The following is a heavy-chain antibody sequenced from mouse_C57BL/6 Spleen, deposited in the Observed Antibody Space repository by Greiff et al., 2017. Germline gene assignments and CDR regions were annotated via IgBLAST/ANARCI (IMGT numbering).Heavy chain of an antibody. CDR1: GFTFSDYG. D-gene: IGHD1-1*01. V-gene: IGHV5-17*01. Sequence: EVPGVESGGGLVKPGGSLKLSCAASGFTFSDYGMHWVRQAPEKGLEWVAYISSGSRTIYYADTVQGRFTISRDNAKNTLFLQLTSLRSEDTAMYYCARSFGRCYLYFDVWGTGTTVTVAS. CDR2: ISSGSRTI. J-gene: IGHJ1*03. CDR3: ARSFGRCYLYFDV.